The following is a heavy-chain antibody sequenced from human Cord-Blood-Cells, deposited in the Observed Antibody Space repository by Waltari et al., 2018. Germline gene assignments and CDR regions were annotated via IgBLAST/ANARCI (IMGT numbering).Heavy chain of an antibody. V-gene: IGHV4-34*01. CDR1: GGSFSGYY. CDR2: INHSGST. J-gene: IGHJ3*02. D-gene: IGHD3-16*01. Sequence: QVQLQQWGAGLLKPSETLSLTCAVYGGSFSGYYWRWIRQPQGKGLEWIGEINHSGSTNYNPSLKSRVTISVDTSKNQFSLKLSSVTAADTAVYYCARGKRGDPHAPDSDAFDIWGQGTMVTVSS. CDR3: ARGKRGDPHAPDSDAFDI.